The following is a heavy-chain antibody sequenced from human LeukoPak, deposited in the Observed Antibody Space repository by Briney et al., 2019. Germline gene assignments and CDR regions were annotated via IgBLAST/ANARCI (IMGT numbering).Heavy chain of an antibody. Sequence: ESGPALVKPTQTLTLTCTFSGFSLTTTGMSVAWIRQPPGKALEWLARIDWDDDRYYTTSLKTRLTISKDTSKNQVVLTMTSMDPVDTATYYCARTANTGRGMDVWGQGTTVTVSS. V-gene: IGHV2-70*11. J-gene: IGHJ6*02. CDR3: ARTANTGRGMDV. CDR1: GFSLTTTGMS. CDR2: IDWDDDR. D-gene: IGHD2-8*02.